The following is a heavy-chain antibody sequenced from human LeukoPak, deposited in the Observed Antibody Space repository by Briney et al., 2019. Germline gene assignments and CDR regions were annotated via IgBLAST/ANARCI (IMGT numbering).Heavy chain of an antibody. V-gene: IGHV1-2*06. CDR1: GYTFTGYY. CDR3: ASFLWLGYYDRRGYDY. Sequence: GASVKVSCKASGYTFTGYYMHWVRQAPGQGLEWMGRINPNSGGTNYAQKFQGRVTMTRDTSISTAYMELSRLRSDDTAVYYCASFLWLGYYDRRGYDYWGQGTLFTVSS. D-gene: IGHD3-22*01. J-gene: IGHJ4*02. CDR2: INPNSGGT.